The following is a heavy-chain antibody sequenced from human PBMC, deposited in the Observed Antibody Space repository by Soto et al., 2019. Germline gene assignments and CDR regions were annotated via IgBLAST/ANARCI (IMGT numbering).Heavy chain of an antibody. D-gene: IGHD3-3*01. CDR2: IYYSGST. V-gene: IGHV4-31*03. Sequence: QVQLQESGPGLVKPSQTLSLTCTVSGGSISSGGYYWSWIRQHPGKGLEWIGYIYYSGSTYYNPSLKSRVTISVDTSKNQFSLKLSSVTAADTAVYYCAGNDFWSGNITSYYYYGMDVWGQGTTVTVSS. CDR1: GGSISSGGYY. J-gene: IGHJ6*02. CDR3: AGNDFWSGNITSYYYYGMDV.